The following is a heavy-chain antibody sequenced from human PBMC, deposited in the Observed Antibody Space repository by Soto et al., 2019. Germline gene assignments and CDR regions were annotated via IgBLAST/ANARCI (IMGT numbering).Heavy chain of an antibody. CDR1: RFTFSSYW. CDR2: INSDGSST. J-gene: IGHJ6*02. CDR3: ARRRAGYYYGLDV. Sequence: EERLVESGGGSVQPGGSLRLSCAASRFTFSSYWMYWVRQAPGKGLVWVSRINSDGSSTRYEDSVKGRFSISRDNSKSTLYLQMNTLRAEATAVYYCARRRAGYYYGLDVWGQGTTVTVSS. V-gene: IGHV3-74*01. D-gene: IGHD3-10*01.